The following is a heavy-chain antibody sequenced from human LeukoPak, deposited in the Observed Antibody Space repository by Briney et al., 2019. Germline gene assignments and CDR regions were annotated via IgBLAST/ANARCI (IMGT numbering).Heavy chain of an antibody. J-gene: IGHJ2*01. D-gene: IGHD7-27*01. CDR2: ITGSSTWT. Sequence: AGGSLRLSCEASGFTFVTYGMTWVRQAPGKGLEWVSGITGSSTWTYYADSVRGRFTISRDNSKNTLHLQMNNLTADDTAIYYYARELVSLGTGYFDLWGRGTLVTVSS. CDR3: ARELVSLGTGYFDL. CDR1: GFTFVTYG. V-gene: IGHV3-23*01.